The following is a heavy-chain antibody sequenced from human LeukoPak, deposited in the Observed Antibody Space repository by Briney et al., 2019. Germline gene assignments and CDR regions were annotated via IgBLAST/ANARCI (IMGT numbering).Heavy chain of an antibody. V-gene: IGHV3-66*01. J-gene: IGHJ4*02. CDR2: IYSGGST. D-gene: IGHD6-13*01. CDR1: GFTVSTNY. CDR3: ARASSGIAAAYSFDY. Sequence: PGGSLRLSCAASGFTVSTNYMSWVRQAPGKGLEWVSIIYSGGSTYYADSVKGRFTISRDNSKNTLYLQMNSLRAEDTAVYYCARASSGIAAAYSFDYWGQGTLVTVSS.